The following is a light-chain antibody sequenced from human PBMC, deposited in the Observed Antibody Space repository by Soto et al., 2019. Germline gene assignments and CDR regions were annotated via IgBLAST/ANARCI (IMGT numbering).Light chain of an antibody. CDR1: QSVSSSY. Sequence: EIVLTQSPGTLSLSPGERATLSCRASQSVSSSYLAWYQQTTGPAPRLLIYGASSRATGIPDRFSGSGSGTDFTLTISRLEPEDFAVYYCQQYGSSRTWTFGQGTKVEIK. J-gene: IGKJ1*01. CDR2: GAS. CDR3: QQYGSSRTWT. V-gene: IGKV3-20*01.